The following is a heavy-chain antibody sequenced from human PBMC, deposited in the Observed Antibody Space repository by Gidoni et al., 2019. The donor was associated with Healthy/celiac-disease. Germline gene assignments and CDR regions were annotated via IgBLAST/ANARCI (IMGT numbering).Heavy chain of an antibody. Sequence: EVQLVESGGGLVKPGGSLRLSCAASGFTFSNAWMSWVRQAPGKGLEWVGRIKSKTDGGTTDYAAPVKGRFTISRDDSKNTLYLQMNSLKTEDTAVYYCTTPYDYYDSSGYYYVDYWGQGTLVTVSS. CDR3: TTPYDYYDSSGYYYVDY. CDR1: GFTFSNAW. D-gene: IGHD3-22*01. J-gene: IGHJ4*02. V-gene: IGHV3-15*01. CDR2: IKSKTDGGTT.